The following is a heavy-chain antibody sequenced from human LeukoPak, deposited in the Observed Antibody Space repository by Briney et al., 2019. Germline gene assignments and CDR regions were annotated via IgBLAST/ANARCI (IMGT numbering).Heavy chain of an antibody. D-gene: IGHD2-2*02. V-gene: IGHV4-59*01. CDR2: IYYSGST. CDR3: ARADIVVVPAAIRGAFDI. J-gene: IGHJ3*02. CDR1: GGSISSYY. Sequence: PLETLSLTCTVSGGSISSYYWSWIRQPPGKGLEWIGYIYYSGSTNYNPSLKSRVTISVDTSKNQFSLKLSSVTAADTAVYYCARADIVVVPAAIRGAFDIWGQGTMVTVSS.